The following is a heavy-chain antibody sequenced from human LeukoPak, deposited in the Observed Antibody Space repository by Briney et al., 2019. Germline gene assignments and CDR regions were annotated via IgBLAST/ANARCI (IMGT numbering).Heavy chain of an antibody. CDR3: AREHVYHFDY. V-gene: IGHV3-48*03. CDR2: ISSSGSSI. CDR1: GFTFSSYE. Sequence: GGSLRLSCAASGFTFSSYEVNWVRQAPGEGLEWLSYISSSGSSIYYADSVKGRFTLSRDNDKNSLYLQMNSLRAEDTALYYCAREHVYHFDYWGQGTLVTVSS. J-gene: IGHJ4*02. D-gene: IGHD2-2*01.